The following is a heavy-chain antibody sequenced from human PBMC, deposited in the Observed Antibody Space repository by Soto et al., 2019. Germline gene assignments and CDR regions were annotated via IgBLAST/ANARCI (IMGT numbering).Heavy chain of an antibody. D-gene: IGHD2-2*01. Sequence: QVQLVESGGGVVQPGRSLRLSCAASGFTFSSYGMHWVRQAPGKGLEWVAVIWYDGSNKYYADSVKGRFTISRDNSKNTLYLQMNSLRAEDTAVYYCAREGYCISTSCPTHYYYYGMDVWGQGTTVTVSS. CDR2: IWYDGSNK. CDR1: GFTFSSYG. CDR3: AREGYCISTSCPTHYYYYGMDV. V-gene: IGHV3-33*01. J-gene: IGHJ6*02.